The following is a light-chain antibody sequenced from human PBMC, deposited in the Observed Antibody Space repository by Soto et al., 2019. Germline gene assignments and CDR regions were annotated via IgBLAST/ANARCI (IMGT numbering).Light chain of an antibody. CDR2: EVS. CDR1: SSDVGNYKY. CDR3: FSYTSSGTYV. J-gene: IGLJ1*01. V-gene: IGLV2-14*01. Sequence: QSALTQPASVSVSPGQSITISCTGTSSDVGNYKYVSWYQQHPGKAPKLMIYEVSNRPSGVSNRFSGSKSGNTASLTISGLQAEDETDYYCFSYTSSGTYVFGTGTKVP.